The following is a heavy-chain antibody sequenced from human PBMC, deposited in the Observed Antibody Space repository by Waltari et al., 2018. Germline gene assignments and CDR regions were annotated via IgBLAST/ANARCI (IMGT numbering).Heavy chain of an antibody. Sequence: QVQLQESGSGLVNPSETLSLTCTVSGDSISTYYWSWIRQPPGKELELIVHIYFSGSTYYNPSLKSRVTILVDTSKNQFSLKLSSVTAADTAVYYCAREGRITMYGVVYWYMDVWGKGTTVTVSS. CDR2: IYFSGST. V-gene: IGHV4-59*01. J-gene: IGHJ6*03. D-gene: IGHD3-3*01. CDR1: GDSISTYY. CDR3: AREGRITMYGVVYWYMDV.